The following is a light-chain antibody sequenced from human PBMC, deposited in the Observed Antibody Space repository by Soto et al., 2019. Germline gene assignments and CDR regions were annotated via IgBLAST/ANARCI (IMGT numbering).Light chain of an antibody. V-gene: IGKV3-11*01. J-gene: IGKJ1*01. Sequence: IVMTQSPATLSVSPGERATLSCRASQSVNTFLAWYQQRPGQAPRLLMYEASNRATGVPARFSGSGSGTDFTLTISSLEPEDFAIYYCQQRRNWPPTFGQGTKVDIK. CDR2: EAS. CDR3: QQRRNWPPT. CDR1: QSVNTF.